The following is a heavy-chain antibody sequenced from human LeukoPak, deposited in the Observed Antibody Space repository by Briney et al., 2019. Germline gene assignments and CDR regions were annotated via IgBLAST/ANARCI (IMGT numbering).Heavy chain of an antibody. CDR1: GFTFSSYA. D-gene: IGHD3-22*01. J-gene: IGHJ4*02. CDR3: ARTTFHYDSGYYFDY. Sequence: GGSLRLSCAASGFTFSSYAMSWVRQAPGKGLEWVSAISGSGGSTYYADSVKGRFTISRDNSKNTLYLQMNSLRAEDTAVYYCARTTFHYDSGYYFDYWGQGTLVTVSS. V-gene: IGHV3-23*01. CDR2: ISGSGGST.